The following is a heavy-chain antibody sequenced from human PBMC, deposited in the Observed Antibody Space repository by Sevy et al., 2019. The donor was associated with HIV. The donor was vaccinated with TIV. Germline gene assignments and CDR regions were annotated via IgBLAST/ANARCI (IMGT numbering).Heavy chain of an antibody. CDR2: IYSGGST. V-gene: IGHV3-53*01. Sequence: GGSLRLSCAASGFTVSSNYMSWVRQAPGKGLEWVSVIYSGGSTYYADSVKGRFTISRDNSKNTLYLQMNSLRAEDTVVYYCARDALGSSSDYWGQGTLVTVSS. CDR3: ARDALGSSSDY. J-gene: IGHJ4*02. CDR1: GFTVSSNY. D-gene: IGHD6-13*01.